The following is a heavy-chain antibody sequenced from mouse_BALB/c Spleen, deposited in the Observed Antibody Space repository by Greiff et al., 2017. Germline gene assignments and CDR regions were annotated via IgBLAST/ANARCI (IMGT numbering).Heavy chain of an antibody. CDR2: INSNGGST. CDR1: GFTFSSYG. CDR3: ARDGGNYVYWYFDV. J-gene: IGHJ1*01. V-gene: IGHV5-6-3*01. D-gene: IGHD2-1*01. Sequence: EVHLVESGGGLVQPGGSLKLSCAASGFTFSSYGMSWVRQTPDKRLELVATINSNGGSTYYPDSVKGRFTISRDNAKNTLYLQMSSLKSEDTAMYYCARDGGNYVYWYFDVWGAGTTVTVSS.